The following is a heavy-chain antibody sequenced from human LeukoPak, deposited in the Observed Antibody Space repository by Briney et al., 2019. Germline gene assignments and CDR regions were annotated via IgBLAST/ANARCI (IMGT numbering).Heavy chain of an antibody. V-gene: IGHV3-23*01. CDR3: AKDLNTVTPAFDY. CDR1: GFTFRSHA. J-gene: IGHJ4*02. D-gene: IGHD4-17*01. CDR2: IYENGGTT. Sequence: GGSLRLSCVGSGFTFRSHAMSWVRQALEKGLEFVSGIYENGGTTYYADSVKGRFSISRDNSKNTLYLQMNSLRAEDTAVYYCAKDLNTVTPAFDYWGQGTLVTVSS.